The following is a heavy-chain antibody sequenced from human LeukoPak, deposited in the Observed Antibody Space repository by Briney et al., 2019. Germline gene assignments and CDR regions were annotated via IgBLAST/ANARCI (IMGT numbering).Heavy chain of an antibody. V-gene: IGHV1-18*01. D-gene: IGHD3-9*01. CDR1: GYTFTSYG. CDR2: ISAYNGNT. Sequence: ASVKVSCKASGYTFTSYGISWVRQAPGQVLEWMGWISAYNGNTNYAQKLQGRVTMTTDTSTSTAYMELRSLRSDDTAVYYCARDRLRYSDWLLPDYWGQGTLVTVSS. J-gene: IGHJ4*02. CDR3: ARDRLRYSDWLLPDY.